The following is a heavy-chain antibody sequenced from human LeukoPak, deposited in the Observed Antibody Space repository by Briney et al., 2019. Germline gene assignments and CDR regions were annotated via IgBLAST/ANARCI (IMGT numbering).Heavy chain of an antibody. V-gene: IGHV1-8*01. J-gene: IGHJ5*02. D-gene: IGHD2-2*01. CDR3: ARGLCSSTSCYGNWFDP. CDR2: MNPDSGNT. Sequence: ASVKVSCKASGYTFTSYDINWVRQATGQGLEWMGWMNPDSGNTGYAQKFQGRVTMTRNTSISIAYMELSSLRSEDTAVYYCARGLCSSTSCYGNWFDPWGQGTLVTVSS. CDR1: GYTFTSYD.